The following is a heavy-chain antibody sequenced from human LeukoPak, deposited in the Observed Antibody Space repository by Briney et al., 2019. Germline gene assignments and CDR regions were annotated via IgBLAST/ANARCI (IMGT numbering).Heavy chain of an antibody. CDR2: ISYDGSNK. Sequence: QPGRSLRLSCAASGFTFSSYATHWVRQAPGKGLEWVAVISYDGSNKYYADSVKGRFTISRDNSKNTLYLQMNSLRAEDTAVYYCTRENSGYVRAFDIWGQGTMVTVSS. V-gene: IGHV3-30-3*01. CDR3: TRENSGYVRAFDI. CDR1: GFTFSSYA. J-gene: IGHJ3*02. D-gene: IGHD5-12*01.